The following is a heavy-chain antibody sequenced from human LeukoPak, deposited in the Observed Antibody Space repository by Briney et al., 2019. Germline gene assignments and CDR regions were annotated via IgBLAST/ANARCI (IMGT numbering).Heavy chain of an antibody. D-gene: IGHD3-10*01. CDR3: ARGWGTMVRGKNWFDP. J-gene: IGHJ5*02. CDR1: GGSVSSGSYY. V-gene: IGHV4-61*01. CDR2: IYYSGST. Sequence: PSETLSLTCTVSGGSVSSGSYYWSWIRQPPGKGLEWIGYIYYSGSTNYNPSLKSRVTISVDRSKNQFSLKLSSVTAADTAVYYCARGWGTMVRGKNWFDPWGQGTLVTVSS.